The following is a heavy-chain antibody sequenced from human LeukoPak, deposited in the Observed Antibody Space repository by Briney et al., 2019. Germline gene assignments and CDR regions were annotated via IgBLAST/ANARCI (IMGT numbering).Heavy chain of an antibody. CDR2: IYYSGST. CDR3: ARNRYSSGWSQFDS. CDR1: GGSISSYY. J-gene: IGHJ4*02. D-gene: IGHD6-19*01. Sequence: SETLSLTCTVSGGSISSYYWSWIRQPPGKGLEWIGYIYYSGSTTYNPSLKSRVTISVDTSKNQFSLKLSSVTAADTAVYYCARNRYSSGWSQFDSWGRGTLVTVSS. V-gene: IGHV4-59*01.